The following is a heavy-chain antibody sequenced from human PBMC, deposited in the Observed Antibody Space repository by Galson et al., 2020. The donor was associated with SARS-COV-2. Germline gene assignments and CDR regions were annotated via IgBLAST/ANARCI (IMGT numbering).Heavy chain of an antibody. J-gene: IGHJ4*02. CDR2: IWYDGSNK. CDR1: GFTFSSYG. Sequence: GGSLRLCCAASGFTFSSYGMHWVRQAPGKGLEWVAVIWYDGSNKYYADSVKGRFTISRDNSKNTLYLQMNSLRAEDTAVYYCAKDHRYSGSYEFDYWGQGTLVTVSS. D-gene: IGHD1-26*01. CDR3: AKDHRYSGSYEFDY. V-gene: IGHV3-33*06.